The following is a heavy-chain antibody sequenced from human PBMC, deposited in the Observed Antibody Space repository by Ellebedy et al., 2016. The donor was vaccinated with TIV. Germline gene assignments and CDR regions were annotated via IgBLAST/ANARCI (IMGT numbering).Heavy chain of an antibody. CDR1: GFSFRSYW. D-gene: IGHD4-17*01. CDR2: INQDGSQK. J-gene: IGHJ3*01. V-gene: IGHV3-7*01. Sequence: GESLKISCGASGFSFRSYWMTWVRQAPGEGLEWVANINQDGSQKYYVDSVKGRFTISRDNVKNSLYLEVNSLRADDTAVYFCASDGSYGDYRSPTHALSFWGQGTMVTVSP. CDR3: ASDGSYGDYRSPTHALSF.